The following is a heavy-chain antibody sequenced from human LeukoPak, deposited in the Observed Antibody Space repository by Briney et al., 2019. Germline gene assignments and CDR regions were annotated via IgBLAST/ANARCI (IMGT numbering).Heavy chain of an antibody. CDR1: GFSFSGYA. Sequence: GGSLRLSCTSSGFSFSGYAMIWVRQAPGKGLELVSTISGSGASTFYADSVRGRVITSKDIPSNIVYLQRNSLRAEDTAVYYCSKGSRSYTNYYFDYWGQGTLVTVSS. CDR2: ISGSGAST. CDR3: SKGSRSYTNYYFDY. J-gene: IGHJ4*02. V-gene: IGHV3-23*01. D-gene: IGHD2-2*02.